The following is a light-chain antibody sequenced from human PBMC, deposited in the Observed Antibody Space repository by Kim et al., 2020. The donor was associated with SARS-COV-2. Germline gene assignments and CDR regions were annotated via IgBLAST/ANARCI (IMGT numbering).Light chain of an antibody. J-gene: IGKJ2*01. CDR1: QSIGYW. CDR2: KAS. CDR3: QQYDSHPNT. V-gene: IGKV1-5*03. Sequence: SSSVGDRVTITCRASQSIGYWLAWYQQKPGKAPKALIYKASSSESGVPSKFSRSISGTEFTLTISSLQPDDFATYFCQQYDSHPNTFGQGTKLEI.